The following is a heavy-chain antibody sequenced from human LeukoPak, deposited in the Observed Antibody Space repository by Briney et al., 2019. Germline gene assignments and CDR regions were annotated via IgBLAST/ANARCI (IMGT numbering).Heavy chain of an antibody. D-gene: IGHD3-16*01. V-gene: IGHV3-15*01. CDR3: TTDTEDAKNMIYYYYGMDV. J-gene: IGHJ6*02. CDR2: IKSKTDGGTT. Sequence: GGSLRLSCAASGFTFSNAWMSWVRQAPGKGLEWVGRIKSKTDGGTTDYAAPVKGRLTISRDDSKNTLYLQMNSLKTEDTVVYYCTTDTEDAKNMIYYYYGMDVWGQGTTVTVSS. CDR1: GFTFSNAW.